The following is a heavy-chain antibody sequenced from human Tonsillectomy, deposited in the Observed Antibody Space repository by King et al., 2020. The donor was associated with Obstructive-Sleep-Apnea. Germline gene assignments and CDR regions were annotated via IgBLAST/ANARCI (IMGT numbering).Heavy chain of an antibody. CDR1: GFIFRSFG. D-gene: IGHD5-18*01. CDR3: VKAPRKTANTWPFDY. J-gene: IGHJ4*02. V-gene: IGHV3-30*18. Sequence: VQLVESGGGVVQPGGSLRLSCVASGFIFRSFGMHWVRQAPGKGLEWVAVISYDEQNIFYAESVRGRFTISRDNSQNTVYLQMASLRPGDTAVYFCVKAPRKTANTWPFDYWGQGTLVTVSS. CDR2: ISYDEQNI.